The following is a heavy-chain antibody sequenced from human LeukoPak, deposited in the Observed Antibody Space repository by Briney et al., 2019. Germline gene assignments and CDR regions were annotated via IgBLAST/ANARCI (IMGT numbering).Heavy chain of an antibody. Sequence: PSETLSLTCIVSGGPISGYYWSWIRQPPGKGLEWIGHVSNSGITNYNPSLKSRVAISVDTSKDQFSLKLSSVTAADTAVYYYARCYYDGWFDPWGQGTLVTVSS. D-gene: IGHD3-22*01. J-gene: IGHJ5*02. CDR3: ARCYYDGWFDP. CDR1: GGPISGYY. CDR2: VSNSGIT. V-gene: IGHV4-59*01.